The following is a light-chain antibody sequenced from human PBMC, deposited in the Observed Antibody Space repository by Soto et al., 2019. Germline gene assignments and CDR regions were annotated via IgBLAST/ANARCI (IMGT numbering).Light chain of an antibody. J-gene: IGLJ1*01. V-gene: IGLV2-14*01. CDR1: SSDVGGYNY. Sequence: QSVLTQPASVSGSPGQSITISCTGTSSDVGGYNYVSWYQQHPGKAPKLMIYEVSKRPSGVSTRYSGYKCGNTASVTISGLQPEHEADYYCSSYRVSSTSGEVFGTGTKGTVL. CDR2: EVS. CDR3: SSYRVSSTSGEV.